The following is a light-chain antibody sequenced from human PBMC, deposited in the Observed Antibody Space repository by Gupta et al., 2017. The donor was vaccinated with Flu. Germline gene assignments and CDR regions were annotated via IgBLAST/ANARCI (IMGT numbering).Light chain of an antibody. CDR2: LNT. CDR3: QSYDSSLNIRV. V-gene: IGLV1-40*01. J-gene: IGLJ3*02. CDR1: SSNIGANYG. Sequence: VTISCTGSSSNIGANYGVHWYQHLPGTAPNLLIYLNTNRHSGVPDRFSGSKSGTSASLAITGLQAEDEADYFCQSYDSSLNIRVFGGGTKLTVL.